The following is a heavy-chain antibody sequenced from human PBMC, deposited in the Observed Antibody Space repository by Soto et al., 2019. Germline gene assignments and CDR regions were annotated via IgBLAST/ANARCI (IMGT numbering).Heavy chain of an antibody. Sequence: TLSLTCTVSGGSISSGGYYWSWIRQHPGKGLEWIGYIYYSGSTYYNPSLKSRVTISVDTSKNQFSLKLSSVTAADTAVYYCARASPYYYDSSGYYYGGPNYFDYWGQGTLVTVPQ. J-gene: IGHJ4*02. CDR1: GGSISSGGYY. D-gene: IGHD3-22*01. CDR3: ARASPYYYDSSGYYYGGPNYFDY. CDR2: IYYSGST. V-gene: IGHV4-31*03.